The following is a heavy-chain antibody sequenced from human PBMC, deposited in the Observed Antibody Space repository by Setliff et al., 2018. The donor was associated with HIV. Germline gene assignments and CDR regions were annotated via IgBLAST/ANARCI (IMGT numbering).Heavy chain of an antibody. Sequence: PSETLSLTCSVSGGSLSSGSHYCTWLRQAAGKGLEWIGHFYTSGTTNYNTSLESRVTISVDTSKNQFSLKLTSVTAADTAFYYCARVSRLHPFDPWGQGVLVTVSS. J-gene: IGHJ5*02. CDR1: GGSLSSGSHY. D-gene: IGHD2-15*01. CDR2: FYTSGTT. V-gene: IGHV4-61*09. CDR3: ARVSRLHPFDP.